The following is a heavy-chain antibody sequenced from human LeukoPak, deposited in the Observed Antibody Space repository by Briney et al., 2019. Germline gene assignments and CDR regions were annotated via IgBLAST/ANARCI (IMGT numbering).Heavy chain of an antibody. Sequence: GGSLRLSCAASGFTFRTYRMTWVRQAPGKGLEWVANINQDGSEKYYVDSVKGRFTISRDNAKNSLYLQMNSLRAEDTAVYYCARDLSPYYDSSAYYDAFDIWGQGTMVTVSS. CDR1: GFTFRTYR. J-gene: IGHJ3*02. V-gene: IGHV3-7*01. CDR3: ARDLSPYYDSSAYYDAFDI. CDR2: INQDGSEK. D-gene: IGHD3-22*01.